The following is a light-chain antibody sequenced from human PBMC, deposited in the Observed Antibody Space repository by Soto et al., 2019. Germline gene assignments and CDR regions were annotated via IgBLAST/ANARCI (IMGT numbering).Light chain of an antibody. J-gene: IGKJ2*01. CDR1: QSVSSN. CDR2: GAS. CDR3: HQYNNWPPYT. Sequence: EIVMTQSPATLSVSPGERATLSCRASQSVSSNLAWYQQKPGQAPRLLIYGASTRATGIPARFSGSGSGTEFTLTISSLQSEDFAVYYCHQYNNWPPYTFGQATKLEIQ. V-gene: IGKV3-15*01.